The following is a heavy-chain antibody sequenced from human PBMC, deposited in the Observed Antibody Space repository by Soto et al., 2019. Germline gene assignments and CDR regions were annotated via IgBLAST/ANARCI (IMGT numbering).Heavy chain of an antibody. Sequence: ASVKVSCKASGYTFTSYGISWVRQAPGQGLEWTGWISAYNGNTNYAQKLQGRVTMTTDTSTSTAYMELRSLRSDDTAVYYCARERGIVGATKVCDYWGQGTLVTVSS. D-gene: IGHD1-26*01. CDR2: ISAYNGNT. CDR3: ARERGIVGATKVCDY. J-gene: IGHJ4*02. CDR1: GYTFTSYG. V-gene: IGHV1-18*01.